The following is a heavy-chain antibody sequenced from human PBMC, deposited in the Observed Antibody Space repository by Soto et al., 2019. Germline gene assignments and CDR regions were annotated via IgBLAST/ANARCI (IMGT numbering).Heavy chain of an antibody. Sequence: PSETLSLTCAVSGASISSEQYWTWVRQPPGKGLEWIGDIHHSGSTNNNPSLRSRLIMSVDTSKNQFSLNLNSVTAADTAVYYCARWLPSTTRAAFDIWAQRTMVTVSS. CDR1: GASISSEQY. CDR3: ARWLPSTTRAAFDI. J-gene: IGHJ3*02. V-gene: IGHV4-4*02. CDR2: IHHSGST. D-gene: IGHD1-7*01.